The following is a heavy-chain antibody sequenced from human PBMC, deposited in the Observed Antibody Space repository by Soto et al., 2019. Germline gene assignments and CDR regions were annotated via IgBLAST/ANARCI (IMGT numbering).Heavy chain of an antibody. CDR1: GGSISSGDYY. Sequence: PSETLSLTCTVSGGSISSGDYYWSWIRQPPGKGLEWIGYIYYSGSTYYNPSLKSRVTISVDTSKNQFSLKLSSVTAADTAVYYCARYSSSFYGDAFDIWGQGTMVTVSS. CDR3: ARYSSSFYGDAFDI. CDR2: IYYSGST. V-gene: IGHV4-30-4*01. J-gene: IGHJ3*02. D-gene: IGHD6-13*01.